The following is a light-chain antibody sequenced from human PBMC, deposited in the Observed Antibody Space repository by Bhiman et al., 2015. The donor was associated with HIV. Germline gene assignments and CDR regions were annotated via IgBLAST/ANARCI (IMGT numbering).Light chain of an antibody. V-gene: IGLV1-40*01. CDR1: SSNIGAGHD. CDR2: GNS. CDR3: SAWDDSLNGVV. J-gene: IGLJ2*01. Sequence: QSVLTQPPSVSGAPGQRVTISCTGSSSNIGAGHDVHWYQQVPGTAPKLLMYGNSNRPSGVPDRFSGSKSGTSASLAITGLQAEDEADYYCSAWDDSLNGVVFGGGTKVTVL.